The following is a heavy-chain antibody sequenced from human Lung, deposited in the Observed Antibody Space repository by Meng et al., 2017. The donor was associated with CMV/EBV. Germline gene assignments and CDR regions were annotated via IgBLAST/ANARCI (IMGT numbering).Heavy chain of an antibody. CDR2: ISAYNGNT. CDR3: ARDEWGGTRPPDY. D-gene: IGHD1-1*01. J-gene: IGHJ4*02. CDR1: GYTFTSYG. V-gene: IGHV1-18*01. Sequence: ASXXVSXKASGYTFTSYGISWVRQAPGQGLEWMGWISAYNGNTNYAQKLQGRVTMTTDTSTRTADMELRSLRSDDKAVYNCARDEWGGTRPPDYWGQGALVTVSS.